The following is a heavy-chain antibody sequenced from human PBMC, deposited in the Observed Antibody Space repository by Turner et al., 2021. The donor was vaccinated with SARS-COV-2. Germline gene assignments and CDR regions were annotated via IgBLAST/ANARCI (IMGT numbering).Heavy chain of an antibody. Sequence: QLQLQESGPGLVKPSETLSLTCTVSGGSISSSSYYWGWIRQPPGKWLEWIGSIYYSGSTYYNTSLKSRVTISVDTSKNQFSLKLSSVTAADTAVYYCATSTVAGTELNYYGMDVWGQGTTVTVSS. J-gene: IGHJ6*02. D-gene: IGHD6-13*01. CDR1: GGSISSSSYY. V-gene: IGHV4-39*01. CDR2: IYYSGST. CDR3: ATSTVAGTELNYYGMDV.